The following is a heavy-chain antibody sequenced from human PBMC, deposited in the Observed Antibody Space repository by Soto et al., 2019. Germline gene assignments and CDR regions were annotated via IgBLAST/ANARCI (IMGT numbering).Heavy chain of an antibody. Sequence: QIQLVQSGAEVKKPGASVKVSCKASGYTFTNFGISWVRQAPGQGLEWMGWISAYNGNTNYPQKFQGRVTMTTDTXXXXXXXXXXXXXXXXXXXXXXXXXXXPIDYWGQGTLVTVSS. CDR3: XXXXXPIDY. CDR2: ISAYNGNT. CDR1: GYTFTNFG. V-gene: IGHV1-18*01. J-gene: IGHJ4*02.